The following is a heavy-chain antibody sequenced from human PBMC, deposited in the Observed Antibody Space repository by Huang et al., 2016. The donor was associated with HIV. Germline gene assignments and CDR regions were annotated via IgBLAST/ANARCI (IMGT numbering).Heavy chain of an antibody. CDR1: GGSISTHY. Sequence: QVQLQESGPGLVKPSETLSLTCTVSGGSISTHYWSWIRQPPGKGLEWIGSIDYSGCTNSSPSLMSRVTILLDTSKNQFYLRVNAVTAADTAMYYCARDDHDFWRGYRRMYFFDHWGQGTLVTVSS. J-gene: IGHJ4*02. CDR2: IDYSGCT. V-gene: IGHV4-59*11. D-gene: IGHD3-3*01. CDR3: ARDDHDFWRGYRRMYFFDH.